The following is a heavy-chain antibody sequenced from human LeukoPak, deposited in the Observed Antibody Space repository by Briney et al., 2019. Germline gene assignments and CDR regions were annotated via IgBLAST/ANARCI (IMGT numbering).Heavy chain of an antibody. J-gene: IGHJ5*02. Sequence: ASVKVSCKASGYTFTSYGISWVRQAPGQGLEWMGWISAYNGNTYYAQKLQGRVTMTTDTSTSTAYMELRSLRSDDTAVYYCARWWDIVVVPAAIGWFDPWGQGTLVTVSS. V-gene: IGHV1-18*01. CDR1: GYTFTSYG. CDR3: ARWWDIVVVPAAIGWFDP. CDR2: ISAYNGNT. D-gene: IGHD2-2*02.